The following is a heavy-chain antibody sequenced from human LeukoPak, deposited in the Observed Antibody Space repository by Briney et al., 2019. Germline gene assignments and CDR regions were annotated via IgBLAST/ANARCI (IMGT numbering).Heavy chain of an antibody. Sequence: GGSLRLSCAASGFTFDDYAMHWVRQAPGKGLEWVSGISWNSGSIGYADSVKGRFTISRDNAKNSLYLQMDSLRAEDTALYYCAKGYCSSTSCRGMDVWGQGTTVTVSS. V-gene: IGHV3-9*01. CDR3: AKGYCSSTSCRGMDV. D-gene: IGHD2-2*01. CDR1: GFTFDDYA. CDR2: ISWNSGSI. J-gene: IGHJ6*02.